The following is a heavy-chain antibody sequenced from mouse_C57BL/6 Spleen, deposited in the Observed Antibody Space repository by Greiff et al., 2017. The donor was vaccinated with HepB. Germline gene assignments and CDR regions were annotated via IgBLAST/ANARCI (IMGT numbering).Heavy chain of an antibody. V-gene: IGHV2-2*01. CDR2: IWSGGST. CDR3: ARTDDGYLAWFAY. Sequence: VKVVESGPGLVQPSQSLSITCTVSGFSLTSYGVHWVRQSPGKGLEWLGVIWSGGSTDYNAAFISRLSISKDNSKSQVFFKMNSLQADDTAIYYCARTDDGYLAWFAYWGQGTLVTVSA. J-gene: IGHJ3*01. D-gene: IGHD2-3*01. CDR1: GFSLTSYG.